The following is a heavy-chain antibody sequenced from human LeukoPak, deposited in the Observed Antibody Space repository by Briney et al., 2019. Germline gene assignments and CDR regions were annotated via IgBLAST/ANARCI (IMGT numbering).Heavy chain of an antibody. D-gene: IGHD3-22*01. CDR1: GFTFSSYS. J-gene: IGHJ4*02. Sequence: GGSLRLSCAASGFTFSSYSMNWVRHAPGKGLEWVSYISDSSSTIYYADSVRGRFTISRDNAKNSLYLQMNSLRAEDTAVYYCARDYYDSNGYYYGGYWGQGTLVTVSS. V-gene: IGHV3-48*01. CDR3: ARDYYDSNGYYYGGY. CDR2: ISDSSSTI.